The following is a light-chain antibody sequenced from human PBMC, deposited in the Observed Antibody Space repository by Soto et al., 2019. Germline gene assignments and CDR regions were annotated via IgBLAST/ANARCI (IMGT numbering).Light chain of an antibody. CDR1: QSVSSKY. V-gene: IGKV3-20*01. CDR3: QQYGSSPPWT. J-gene: IGKJ1*01. Sequence: EIVLTQSPGSLSLSPGERASLSCRASQSVSSKYLGWYQQKPGQAPRLLIYGASSRANGIPDRFSGSGSGTDFTLTISRLEPEDFAVYYCQQYGSSPPWTFGQGSKVDIK. CDR2: GAS.